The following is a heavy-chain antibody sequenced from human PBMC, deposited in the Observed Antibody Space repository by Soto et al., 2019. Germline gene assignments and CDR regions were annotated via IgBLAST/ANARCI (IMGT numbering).Heavy chain of an antibody. CDR3: ARIAAAHKIYYYYYGMDV. V-gene: IGHV4-34*01. CDR2: INHSGST. D-gene: IGHD6-13*01. Sequence: SETLSLTCAVYGGSFSGYYWSWIRQPPGKGLEWIGEINHSGSTNYNPSLKSRVTISVDTSKNQFSLKLSSVTAADTAVYYCARIAAAHKIYYYYYGMDVWGQGTTVTVSS. CDR1: GGSFSGYY. J-gene: IGHJ6*02.